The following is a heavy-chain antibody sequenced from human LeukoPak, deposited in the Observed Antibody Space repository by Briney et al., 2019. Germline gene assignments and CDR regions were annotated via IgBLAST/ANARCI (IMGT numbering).Heavy chain of an antibody. D-gene: IGHD2-15*01. J-gene: IGHJ3*02. CDR1: GGSISSGSYY. V-gene: IGHV4-61*01. CDR3: VRASVESGGAFDI. Sequence: PSETLSLTCTVSGGSISSGSYYWSWIRQPPGKGLDWIGYVSFGGGTNYNPSLKSRVITSADTSKNQFSLNLTSVTAADTAVYYCVRASVESGGAFDIWGQGTMVTVSS. CDR2: VSFGGGT.